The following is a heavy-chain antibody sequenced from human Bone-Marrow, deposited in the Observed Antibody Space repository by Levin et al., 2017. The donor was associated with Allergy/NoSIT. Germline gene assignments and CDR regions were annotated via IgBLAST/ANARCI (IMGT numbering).Heavy chain of an antibody. V-gene: IGHV3-49*04. Sequence: PGGSLRLSCTASGFTFGDYAMSWVRQAPGKGLEWVGFIRSKAYGGTTEYAASVKGRFTISRDDSKSIAYLQMNSLKTEDTAVYYCTRVYQTTVTTDLDFDYWGQGTQVTVSS. CDR1: GFTFGDYA. D-gene: IGHD4-17*01. CDR2: IRSKAYGGTT. CDR3: TRVYQTTVTTDLDFDY. J-gene: IGHJ4*02.